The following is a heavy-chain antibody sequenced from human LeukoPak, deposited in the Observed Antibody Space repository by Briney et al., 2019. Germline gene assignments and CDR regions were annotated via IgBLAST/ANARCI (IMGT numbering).Heavy chain of an antibody. J-gene: IGHJ3*01. CDR2: ISHDGSDK. V-gene: IGHV3-30*04. CDR1: GFTLKIYP. D-gene: IGHD4-17*01. CDR3: AREGVQTTVDAFDV. Sequence: GGSLRLSCAASGFTLKIYPMHWVRQAPGNGLEWLSAISHDGSDKNNADSVKGRFIISRDNSKNTIYLQLNSLRPEDTAMYYCAREGVQTTVDAFDVWGLGTMVIVSS.